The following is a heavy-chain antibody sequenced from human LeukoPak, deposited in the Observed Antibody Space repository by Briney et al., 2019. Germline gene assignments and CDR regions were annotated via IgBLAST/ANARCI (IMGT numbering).Heavy chain of an antibody. CDR1: GDSVSSKSAA. J-gene: IGHJ4*02. V-gene: IGHV6-1*01. Sequence: SQTLSLTCAISGDSVSSKSAAWNWIRQSPSRGLEWLGRTYYRSEWSSGCAESVKSRITINPDTSKNQFSLKLSSVTAADTAVYYCARGATIFGVVIIPFDYWGQGTLVTVSS. CDR2: TYYRSEWSS. CDR3: ARGATIFGVVIIPFDY. D-gene: IGHD3-3*01.